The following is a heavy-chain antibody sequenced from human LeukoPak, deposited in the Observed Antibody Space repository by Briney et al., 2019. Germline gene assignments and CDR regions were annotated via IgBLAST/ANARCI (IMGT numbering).Heavy chain of an antibody. Sequence: PSETLSLTCAVYGGSFSGYYWSWIRQPPGKGLEWIGEINHSGSTNCNPSLKSRVTISVDTSKNQFSLKLTSVTAADTAVYYCARGGGKSGYYTDVWDKGATVTVSS. CDR1: GGSFSGYY. CDR3: ARGGGKSGYYTDV. CDR2: INHSGST. V-gene: IGHV4-34*01. J-gene: IGHJ6*03. D-gene: IGHD4-23*01.